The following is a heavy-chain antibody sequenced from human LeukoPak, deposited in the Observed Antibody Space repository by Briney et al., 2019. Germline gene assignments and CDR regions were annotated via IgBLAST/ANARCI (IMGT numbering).Heavy chain of an antibody. Sequence: SETLSLTCTVSGGSINSDYWSWIRQSPGKGLDGIGFMHKDGSANYNPSLKSRVTISAATSKNHVSLRVTSVTAADTAVYFCARGMYDSTGYSNPFDIWGQGTMVTVSS. D-gene: IGHD3-22*01. CDR1: GGSINSDY. V-gene: IGHV4-59*12. CDR3: ARGMYDSTGYSNPFDI. J-gene: IGHJ3*02. CDR2: MHKDGSA.